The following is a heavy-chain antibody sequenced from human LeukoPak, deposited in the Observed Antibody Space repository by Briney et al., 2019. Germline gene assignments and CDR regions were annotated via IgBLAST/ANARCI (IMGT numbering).Heavy chain of an antibody. Sequence: GGSLRLSCAASGFTVSSYWMNWVRQAPGKGLEWVANIKQDGSEKYYVDSVKARFTVSRDNAKNSLYLQMNSLRAEDTAVYYCARDTGYGMDVWGKGTTVTVSS. J-gene: IGHJ6*04. V-gene: IGHV3-7*03. CDR1: GFTVSSYW. CDR2: IKQDGSEK. CDR3: ARDTGYGMDV. D-gene: IGHD1-14*01.